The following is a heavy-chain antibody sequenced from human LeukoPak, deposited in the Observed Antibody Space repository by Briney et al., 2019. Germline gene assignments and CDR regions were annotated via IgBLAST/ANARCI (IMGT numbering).Heavy chain of an antibody. V-gene: IGHV3-23*01. CDR3: AKVPTKVLAARRGDAFDI. CDR2: TSGSGGST. CDR1: GFTFSSYA. J-gene: IGHJ3*02. Sequence: GGSLRLSCAASGFTFSSYAMSWVRQAPGKGLEWVSATSGSGGSTYYADSVKGRFTISRDNSKNTLYPQMNSLRAEDTAVYYCAKVPTKVLAARRGDAFDIWGQGTMVTVSS. D-gene: IGHD6-6*01.